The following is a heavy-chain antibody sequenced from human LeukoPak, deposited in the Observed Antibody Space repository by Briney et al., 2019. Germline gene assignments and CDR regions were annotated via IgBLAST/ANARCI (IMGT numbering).Heavy chain of an antibody. D-gene: IGHD4-11*01. CDR1: GFTFSRYW. CDR3: ARVPGYSEFDV. J-gene: IGHJ3*01. CDR2: IKEDGSEK. V-gene: IGHV3-7*01. Sequence: GGSLRLSCVASGFTFSRYWMGWVRQAPGKGPEFVANIKEDGSEKSYVDSVKGRFTISRDNAKNSVSLQMNSLRVDDTAVYYCARVPGYSEFDVWGQGARVIVSS.